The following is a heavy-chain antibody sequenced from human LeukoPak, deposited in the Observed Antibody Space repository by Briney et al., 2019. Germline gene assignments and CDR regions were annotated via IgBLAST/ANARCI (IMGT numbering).Heavy chain of an antibody. J-gene: IGHJ4*02. Sequence: ASVKVSCKASGYTFTSYYMHWVRQAPGQGLEWMGIINPSGGSTSYAQKFQGRVTMTRDTSTSTVYMELSSLRSEDTAVYYCARDRNGVVGASYYFDYWGQGTLVTVSS. CDR2: INPSGGST. V-gene: IGHV1-46*01. D-gene: IGHD1-26*01. CDR3: ARDRNGVVGASYYFDY. CDR1: GYTFTSYY.